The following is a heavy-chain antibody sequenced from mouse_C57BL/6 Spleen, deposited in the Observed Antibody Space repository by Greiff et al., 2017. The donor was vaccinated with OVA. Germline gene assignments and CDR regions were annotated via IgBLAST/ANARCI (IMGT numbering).Heavy chain of an antibody. CDR3: ARVVGDWFAY. D-gene: IGHD2-13*01. V-gene: IGHV1-7*01. J-gene: IGHJ3*01. CDR1: GYTFTSYW. Sequence: VQLQQSGAELAKPGASVKLSCKASGYTFTSYWMHWVNQRPGQGLEWIGYINPSSGYTKYNQKFKDKATLTADKSSSTTYMQLSSRTYEDSGVYYCARVVGDWFAYWGQGTRVTVSA. CDR2: INPSSGYT.